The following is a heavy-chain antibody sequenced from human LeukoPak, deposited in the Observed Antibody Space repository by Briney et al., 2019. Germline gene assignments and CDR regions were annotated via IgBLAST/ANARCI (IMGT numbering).Heavy chain of an antibody. J-gene: IGHJ4*02. V-gene: IGHV1-69*05. CDR1: GGTFSSYA. D-gene: IGHD3-22*01. CDR2: IIPIFGTA. CDR3: ARVVQVGYYETYYFDY. Sequence: ASVTVSCKASGGTFSSYAISWVRQAPGQGLEWMGGIIPIFGTANYAQKFQGRVTITTDESTSTAYMELSSLRSEDTAVYYCARVVQVGYYETYYFDYWGQGTLVTVSS.